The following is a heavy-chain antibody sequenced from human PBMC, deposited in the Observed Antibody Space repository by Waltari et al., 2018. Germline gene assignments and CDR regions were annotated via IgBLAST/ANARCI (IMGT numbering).Heavy chain of an antibody. D-gene: IGHD6-13*01. CDR1: GYSISSGYY. V-gene: IGHV4-38-2*01. J-gene: IGHJ4*02. Sequence: QVQLQESGPGLVKPSETLSLTCAVSGYSISSGYYWGWARQPPGKGLEWVGNIYHSGSTYYNPSLKSRVTISVDTSKNQFSLKVTSVTAADTAVFYCARRGSTWYYFDYWGQGTLVTVSS. CDR2: IYHSGST. CDR3: ARRGSTWYYFDY.